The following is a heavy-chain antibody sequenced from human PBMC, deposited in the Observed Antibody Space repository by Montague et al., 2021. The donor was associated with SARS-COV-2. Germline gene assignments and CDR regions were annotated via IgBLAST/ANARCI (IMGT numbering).Heavy chain of an antibody. CDR2: IYNSGTT. V-gene: IGHV4-39*01. J-gene: IGHJ5*02. Sequence: SETLSLTCTVSGDSTSCPNCYWGWIRQAPGKGLDWIGTIYNSGTTYYNPSLKSRLTISIDTSKNQLSLKLTSVTAADTAVYYCARHRNYGDHSLDNWFHPGGQGTPVTVSS. CDR1: GDSTSCPNCY. CDR3: ARHRNYGDHSLDNWFHP. D-gene: IGHD4-17*01.